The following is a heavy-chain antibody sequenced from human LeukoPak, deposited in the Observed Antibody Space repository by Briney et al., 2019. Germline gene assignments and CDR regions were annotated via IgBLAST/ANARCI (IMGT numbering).Heavy chain of an antibody. Sequence: GGSLRLSCAVSGFTFRSYSMNWVRQAPGKGLEWVSSISSVSSYIYYADSLKGRFTISRDNAKNSLYLQMNSLRAEDTAVYYCAIDSDSYGFDYWGQGTLVTVSS. CDR2: ISSVSSYI. CDR1: GFTFRSYS. CDR3: AIDSDSYGFDY. D-gene: IGHD5-18*01. J-gene: IGHJ4*02. V-gene: IGHV3-21*01.